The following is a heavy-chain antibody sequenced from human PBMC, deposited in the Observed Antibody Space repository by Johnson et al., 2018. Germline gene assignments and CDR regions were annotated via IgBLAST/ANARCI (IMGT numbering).Heavy chain of an antibody. Sequence: VQLVESGGGLVHPGGSLRLSCTTSGFSLSRYYMTWVRQAPGKGLEWVANIKQDGSEKFYVDSVKGRFTISRDNAQNSLALQMNRLRVEDTAVYYCAGGSGWLVDHWGQGVQVTVS. CDR2: IKQDGSEK. J-gene: IGHJ4*02. V-gene: IGHV3-7*01. CDR3: AGGSGWLVDH. D-gene: IGHD6-19*01. CDR1: GFSLSRYY.